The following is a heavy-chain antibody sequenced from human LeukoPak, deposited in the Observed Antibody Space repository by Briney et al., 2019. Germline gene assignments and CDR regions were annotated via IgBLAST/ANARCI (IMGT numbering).Heavy chain of an antibody. CDR3: ARGVVGANRHFDY. D-gene: IGHD1-26*01. CDR1: GYTFTGYY. V-gene: IGHV1-46*01. CDR2: INPSGGST. J-gene: IGHJ4*02. Sequence: ASVKVSCKASGYTFTGYYMHWVRQAPGQGLEWMGIINPSGGSTTYAQKFQGRVTMTRDMSTSTVYMEVSSLRSEDTAVYYCARGVVGANRHFDYWGQGTLVTVSS.